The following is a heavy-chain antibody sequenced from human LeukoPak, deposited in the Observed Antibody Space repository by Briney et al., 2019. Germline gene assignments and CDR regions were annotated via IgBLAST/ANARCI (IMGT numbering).Heavy chain of an antibody. CDR2: ISGSGGST. J-gene: IGHJ4*02. CDR3: ARHYGSGTYYNYFEY. Sequence: GGSLRLSCAASGFTFSNYAMSWIRQAAGKGLEWVSAISGSGGSTYYADSVTGRFTISRDNSKNTLYLQMHSLRAKDTTVYYCARHYGSGTYYNYFEYWGQGTLVTVSS. CDR1: GFTFSNYA. V-gene: IGHV3-23*01. D-gene: IGHD3-10*01.